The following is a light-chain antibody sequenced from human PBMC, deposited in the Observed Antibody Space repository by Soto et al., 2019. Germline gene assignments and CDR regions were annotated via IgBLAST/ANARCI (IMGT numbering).Light chain of an antibody. J-gene: IGLJ1*01. CDR1: SSNIGAGYD. CDR2: GNS. CDR3: AAWDDSLSGHFV. Sequence: QSVLTQPPSVSGAPGQRVTISCTGSSSNIGAGYDVHWYQQLPGTAPKLLIYGNSNRPSGVPDRFSGSKSGTSASLAITGLQAEDEADYYCAAWDDSLSGHFVFGTGTKVTVL. V-gene: IGLV1-40*01.